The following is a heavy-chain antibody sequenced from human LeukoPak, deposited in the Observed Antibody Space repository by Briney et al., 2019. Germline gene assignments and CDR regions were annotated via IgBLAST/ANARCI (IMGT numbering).Heavy chain of an antibody. CDR2: VSFDGSNE. CDR3: PRPPDMVRGIVVPAVNFFDY. Sequence: AGGSLRLSCAASGFTFSTYAMHWVRKAPGKGLEWLAVVSFDGSNEYYADSVEGRFTVSRDNSNSSLYLELNRLRVEDTATYYCPRPPDMVRGIVVPAVNFFDYWGQGTLVTVSS. D-gene: IGHD3-10*01. J-gene: IGHJ4*02. CDR1: GFTFSTYA. V-gene: IGHV3-30*14.